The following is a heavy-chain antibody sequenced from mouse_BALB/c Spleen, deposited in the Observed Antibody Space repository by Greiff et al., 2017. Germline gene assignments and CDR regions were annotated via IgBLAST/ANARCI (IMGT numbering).Heavy chain of an antibody. D-gene: IGHD2-3*01. Sequence: DVQLQESGAELVKPGASVKLSCTASGFNIKDTYMHWVKQRPEQGLEWIGRIDPANGNTKYDPKFQGKATITADTSSNTAYLQLSSLTSEDTAVYYCARGIYDGYYYAMDYWGQGTSVTVSS. CDR3: ARGIYDGYYYAMDY. CDR2: IDPANGNT. CDR1: GFNIKDTY. V-gene: IGHV14-3*02. J-gene: IGHJ4*01.